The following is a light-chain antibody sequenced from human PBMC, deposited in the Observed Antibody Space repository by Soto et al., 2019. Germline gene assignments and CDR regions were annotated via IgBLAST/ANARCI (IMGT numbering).Light chain of an antibody. CDR2: AAS. CDR1: QGIRND. J-gene: IGKJ1*01. V-gene: IGKV1-6*01. CDR3: LQDYNYPWT. Sequence: AIQMTQSPSSLSASVGDRVTITCRASQGIRNDLGWYKQKPGKAPKLLIYAASSLQSGVPSRFSGSGTGTDFTHTISSLQPEDFATYYCLQDYNYPWTFGQGTKVEIK.